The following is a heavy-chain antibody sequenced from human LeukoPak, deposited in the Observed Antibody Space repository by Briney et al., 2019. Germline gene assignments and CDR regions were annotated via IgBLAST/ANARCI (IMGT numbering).Heavy chain of an antibody. J-gene: IGHJ5*01. CDR2: INTVGNA. D-gene: IGHD6-25*01. Sequence: HPGGSLRLSCAASGFTLSSQDMLWVRHTTGKRLEWVAVINTVGNAFYPASVKGRFTISREDAKNSLYLQMNNLGAGDTAVYYCTRAAAGANWFDSWGQGTLVTVSS. CDR1: GFTLSSQD. CDR3: TRAAAGANWFDS. V-gene: IGHV3-13*01.